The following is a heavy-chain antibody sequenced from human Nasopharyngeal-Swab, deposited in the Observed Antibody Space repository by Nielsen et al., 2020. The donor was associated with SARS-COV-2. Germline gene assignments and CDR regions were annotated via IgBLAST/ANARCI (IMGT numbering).Heavy chain of an antibody. CDR3: ASPYSGSYLDAFDI. CDR1: GFTFSSYA. D-gene: IGHD1-26*01. Sequence: GESLKISCAASGFTFSSYAMHWVRQAPGKGLEWVAVISYDGSNKYYADSVKGRFTISRDNSKNTLHLQMNSLRAEDTAVYYCASPYSGSYLDAFDIWGQGTMVTVSP. V-gene: IGHV3-30-3*01. J-gene: IGHJ3*02. CDR2: ISYDGSNK.